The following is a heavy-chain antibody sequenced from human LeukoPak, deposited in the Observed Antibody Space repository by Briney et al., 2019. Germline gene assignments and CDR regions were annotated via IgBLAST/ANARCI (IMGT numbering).Heavy chain of an antibody. J-gene: IGHJ6*02. Sequence: GGSLRLSCAASGFTFSSYSMNWVRQAPGKGLEWVSSISSSSSYIHYADSVKGRFTSSRDNAKNSLYLQMNSLRAEDTAVYYCARVYCSGGSCYSVVYYYYGMDVWGQGTTVTVSS. D-gene: IGHD2-15*01. CDR2: ISSSSSYI. CDR1: GFTFSSYS. CDR3: ARVYCSGGSCYSVVYYYYGMDV. V-gene: IGHV3-21*01.